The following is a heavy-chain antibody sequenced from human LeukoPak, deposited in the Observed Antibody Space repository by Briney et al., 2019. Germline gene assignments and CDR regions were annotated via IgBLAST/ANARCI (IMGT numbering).Heavy chain of an antibody. V-gene: IGHV4-59*12. CDR1: GGSISSYY. D-gene: IGHD3-10*01. Sequence: SETLSLTCTVSGGSISSYYWSWIRQPPGKGLEWIGYIYYSGSTNYYPSLKSRVTISVDTSKNQFSLKLSSVTAADTAVYYCAREARGFYYYYMDVWGKGTTVTVSS. CDR3: AREARGFYYYYMDV. J-gene: IGHJ6*03. CDR2: IYYSGST.